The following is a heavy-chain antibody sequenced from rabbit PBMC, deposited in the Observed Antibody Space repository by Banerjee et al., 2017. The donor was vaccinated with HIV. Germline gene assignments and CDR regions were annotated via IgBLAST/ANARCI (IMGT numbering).Heavy chain of an antibody. V-gene: IGHV1S45*01. CDR1: GFSFSNGYV. D-gene: IGHD4-1*01. J-gene: IGHJ4*01. CDR2: INTISGDT. CDR3: ARDLTYSSGWGNL. Sequence: QEQLEESGGDLVKPEGSLTLTCTASGFSFSNGYVMCWVRQAPGKGLEWIACINTISGDTVYATWAKGRFTISKASWTTVTLQMTSLTAADTATYFCARDLTYSSGWGNLWGQGTLVTVS.